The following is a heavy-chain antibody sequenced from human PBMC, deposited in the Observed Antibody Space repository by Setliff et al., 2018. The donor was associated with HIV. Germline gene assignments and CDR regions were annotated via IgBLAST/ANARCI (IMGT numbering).Heavy chain of an antibody. J-gene: IGHJ6*03. CDR3: VRGVQSPPHYSYYYMDV. V-gene: IGHV1-69*02. CDR1: RSTFNSHT. Sequence: ASVKVSCKASRSTFNSHTIHWVRQAPGQGLDWMGRVIPILGVANYAQRFQGKVTITADKSTSTAYMELTSLRFDDTAMYYCVRGVQSPPHYSYYYMDVWGEGTMVTVSS. D-gene: IGHD3-3*01. CDR2: VIPILGVA.